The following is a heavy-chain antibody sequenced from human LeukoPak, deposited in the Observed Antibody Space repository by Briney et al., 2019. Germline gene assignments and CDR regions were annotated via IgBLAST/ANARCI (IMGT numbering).Heavy chain of an antibody. CDR2: MHSGGST. V-gene: IGHV3-53*01. CDR3: ARGTMMVGP. J-gene: IGHJ5*02. CDR1: GLTVSSSS. Sequence: GGSLRLSCAVSGLTVSSSSMSWVRQAPGKGLEWVSFMHSGGSTYYADSVKGRFTLSRDNSKNTLYLQMNSLRAEDTAVYYCARGTMMVGPWGQGTLVTVSS. D-gene: IGHD3-22*01.